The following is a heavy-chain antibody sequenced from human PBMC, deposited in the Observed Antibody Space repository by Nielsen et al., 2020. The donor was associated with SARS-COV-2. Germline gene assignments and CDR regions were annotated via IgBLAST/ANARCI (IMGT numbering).Heavy chain of an antibody. D-gene: IGHD6-25*01. Sequence: SETLSLTCTVSGGSISSYYWSWIRQPAGKGLEWIGRIYTSGSTNYNPSLKSRVTMSVDTSKNQFSLKLSSVTAADTAMYYCAREGAAGSYYYYYYGMDVWGQGTTVTVSS. CDR2: IYTSGST. J-gene: IGHJ6*02. CDR1: GGSISSYY. CDR3: AREGAAGSYYYYYYGMDV. V-gene: IGHV4-4*07.